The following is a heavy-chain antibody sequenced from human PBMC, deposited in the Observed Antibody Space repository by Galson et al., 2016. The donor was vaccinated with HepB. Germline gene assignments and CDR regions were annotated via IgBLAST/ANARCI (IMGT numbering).Heavy chain of an antibody. CDR3: ATSAPLFYYDSSGYLDY. CDR2: IKSISDGGTT. V-gene: IGHV3-15*07. CDR1: GFTFSPAW. D-gene: IGHD3-22*01. J-gene: IGHJ4*02. Sequence: SLRLSCAASGFTFSPAWMNWVRQTPGKGLEWVGRIKSISDGGTTEYAAPVKGRFTISRDDSKNTLFLEMKSLNTEDTAVYFCATSAPLFYYDSSGYLDYWGQGALVIVSS.